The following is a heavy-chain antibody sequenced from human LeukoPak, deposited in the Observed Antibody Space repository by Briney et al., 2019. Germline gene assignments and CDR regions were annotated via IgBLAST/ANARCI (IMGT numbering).Heavy chain of an antibody. J-gene: IGHJ4*02. V-gene: IGHV1-8*01. CDR1: GYTFTSLD. CDR3: ARDGEELDY. Sequence: ASVKVSCKASGYTFTSLDINWVRQASGQGLEWVGWMNPNSGNTGCAQKFQGRVTMTTDTSTSTAYMELRSLRSDDTAVYYCARDGEELDYWGQGTLVTVSS. D-gene: IGHD3-10*01. CDR2: MNPNSGNT.